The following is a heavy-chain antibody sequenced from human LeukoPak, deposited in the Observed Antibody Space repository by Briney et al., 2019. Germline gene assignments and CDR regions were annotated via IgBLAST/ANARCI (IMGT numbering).Heavy chain of an antibody. CDR1: GGSISSSNW. CDR3: ARVQSRLSWFDP. CDR2: IYHSGST. J-gene: IGHJ5*02. V-gene: IGHV4-4*02. Sequence: SETLSLTCTVSGGSISSSNWWSWVRQPPGKGLEWIGEIYHSGSTYYNPSLKSRVTISVDTSKNQFSLKLSSVTAADTAVYYCARVQSRLSWFDPWGQGTLVTVSS.